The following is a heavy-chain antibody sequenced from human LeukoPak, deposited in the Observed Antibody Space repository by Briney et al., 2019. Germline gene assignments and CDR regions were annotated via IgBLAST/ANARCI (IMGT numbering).Heavy chain of an antibody. CDR1: GFTFSSYE. J-gene: IGHJ4*02. CDR2: ISSSGSTI. CDR3: ASTATHYYGSGSLDY. V-gene: IGHV3-48*03. D-gene: IGHD3-10*01. Sequence: GGSLRLSCAASGFTFSSYEMNWVRQAPGKGLEWGSYISSSGSTIYYADSVKGRFTISRDNAKNSLYLQMNSLRAEDTAVYYCASTATHYYGSGSLDYWGQGTLVTVSS.